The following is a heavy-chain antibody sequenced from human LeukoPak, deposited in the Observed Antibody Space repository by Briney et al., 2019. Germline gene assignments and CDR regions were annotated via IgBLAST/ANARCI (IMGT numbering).Heavy chain of an antibody. V-gene: IGHV4-61*03. D-gene: IGHD4-11*01. CDR2: IDHTGTT. CDR1: GGSISSGSYY. J-gene: IGHJ6*03. CDR3: ARGRVSSSTWHSTYYYYFYMDV. Sequence: PSETLSLTCTVSGGSISSGSYYWSWIRQPPGKGLEWIGYIDHTGTTNYNPSLNSRVTISRDTSKNHFSLQLSSVTAADTAVYFCARGRVSSSTWHSTYYYYFYMDVWGKGTTVTVSS.